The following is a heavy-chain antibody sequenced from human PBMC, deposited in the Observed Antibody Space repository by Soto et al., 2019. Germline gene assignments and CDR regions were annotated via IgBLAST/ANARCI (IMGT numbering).Heavy chain of an antibody. CDR3: VHKQLFPSAASSYVTDV. Sequence: QITLKESGPTLVKPTQTLTLTSTLSGLSLTTGGVAVAGIRQPPGKALECLALIYWNDDKRYSPVLQRRLTITKDTSRHQVVLTMTDMDPEDTATYYCVHKQLFPSAASSYVTDVWGQGTTVTVSS. V-gene: IGHV2-5*01. J-gene: IGHJ6*02. D-gene: IGHD6-6*01. CDR2: IYWNDDK. CDR1: GLSLTTGGVA.